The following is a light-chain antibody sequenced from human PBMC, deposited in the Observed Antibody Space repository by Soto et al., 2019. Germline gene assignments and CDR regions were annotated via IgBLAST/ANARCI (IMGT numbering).Light chain of an antibody. V-gene: IGKV1-5*03. CDR2: KAS. J-gene: IGKJ1*01. Sequence: DIHMTQSPSTLSVSVVDIVTMTCRASQTISSWLAWYQQKPGKAPKLLIYKASTLKSGVPSRFSGSGSGTEFTLTISSLQPDDFATYYCQHYNSYSEAFGQGTKVDIK. CDR1: QTISSW. CDR3: QHYNSYSEA.